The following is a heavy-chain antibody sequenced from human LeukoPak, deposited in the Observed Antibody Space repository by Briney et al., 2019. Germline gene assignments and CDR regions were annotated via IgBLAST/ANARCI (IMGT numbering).Heavy chain of an antibody. Sequence: GGSLRLSCAASGFPFSSYAMHWVRQAPGKGLEWVAFIRYDGSNKYYADSVKGRFTISRDNSKNTLYLQMNSLRAEGTAVYYCAKFSGTIETIDYWGQGTLVTVSS. V-gene: IGHV3-30*02. CDR1: GFPFSSYA. CDR3: AKFSGTIETIDY. CDR2: IRYDGSNK. J-gene: IGHJ4*02. D-gene: IGHD1-1*01.